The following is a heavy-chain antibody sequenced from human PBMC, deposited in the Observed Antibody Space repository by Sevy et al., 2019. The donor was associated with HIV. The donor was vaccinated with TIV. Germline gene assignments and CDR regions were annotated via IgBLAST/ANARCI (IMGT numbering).Heavy chain of an antibody. CDR3: ATILPAGVPAEYFQH. J-gene: IGHJ1*01. CDR2: INQGGSQE. V-gene: IGHV3-7*01. Sequence: GGSLRLSCAASGLTFSSYWMTWVRQAPGKGLEWVANINQGGSQEYYLDFVKGRLTISRDNAKNSLYLQINSLRAEDTAGYYCATILPAGVPAEYFQHWGQGTLVTVSS. D-gene: IGHD2-2*01. CDR1: GLTFSSYW.